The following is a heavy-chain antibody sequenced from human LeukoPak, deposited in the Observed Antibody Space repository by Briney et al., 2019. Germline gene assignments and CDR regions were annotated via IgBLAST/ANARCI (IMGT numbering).Heavy chain of an antibody. J-gene: IGHJ4*02. Sequence: PSETLSLTCAAYGGSFSGYYWSWIRQPPGKGLEWIGEINHSGSTNYNPSLKSRVTISVDTSKNQFSLKLSSVTAADTAVYYCAIDYYDSSGYYSPFDYWGQGTLVTVSS. CDR1: GGSFSGYY. CDR3: AIDYYDSSGYYSPFDY. V-gene: IGHV4-34*01. D-gene: IGHD3-22*01. CDR2: INHSGST.